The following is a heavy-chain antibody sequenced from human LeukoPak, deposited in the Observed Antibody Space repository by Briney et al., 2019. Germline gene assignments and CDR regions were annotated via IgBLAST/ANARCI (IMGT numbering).Heavy chain of an antibody. V-gene: IGHV3-48*02. CDR2: IISRSDTI. Sequence: GGSLRLSCAASEFTFSSYSMNWVRQPPGERLEWVSYIISRSDTIYYADSVKGRFTISRDNAKNSLYLQMNSLRDEDTAVYYCARDRTPHYYDSSGYYRNDAFDIWGQGTMVTVSS. CDR3: ARDRTPHYYDSSGYYRNDAFDI. J-gene: IGHJ3*02. CDR1: EFTFSSYS. D-gene: IGHD3-22*01.